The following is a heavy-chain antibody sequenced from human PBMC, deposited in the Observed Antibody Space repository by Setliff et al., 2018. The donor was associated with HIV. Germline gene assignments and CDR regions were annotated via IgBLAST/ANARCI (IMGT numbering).Heavy chain of an antibody. CDR1: GGSFSGYY. D-gene: IGHD3-10*01. J-gene: IGHJ6*03. V-gene: IGHV4-34*01. Sequence: PSETLSLTCAVYGGSFSGYYWSWIRQSPEKGLEWIGEIHHSRRTNYSPSLKSRVAISLDTSKNQFSLKLSSVTAADTAIYYCARELGSFPYDMDVWGKGTTVTVSS. CDR3: ARELGSFPYDMDV. CDR2: IHHSRRT.